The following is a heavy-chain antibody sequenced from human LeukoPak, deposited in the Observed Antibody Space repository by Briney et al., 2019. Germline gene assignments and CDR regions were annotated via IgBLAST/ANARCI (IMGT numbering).Heavy chain of an antibody. CDR3: AKGAGVGFDY. D-gene: IGHD3-3*01. V-gene: IGHV3-30*02. CDR1: GFSFRSCG. Sequence: GGSLRLSCAASGFSFRSCGMHWVRQAPGKGLEWVTFIQYDGSNKYYADSAKGRFTVFRDNSKNTLFLQMNSLRPADTAVYYCAKGAGVGFDYWGQGTLVTVSS. J-gene: IGHJ4*02. CDR2: IQYDGSNK.